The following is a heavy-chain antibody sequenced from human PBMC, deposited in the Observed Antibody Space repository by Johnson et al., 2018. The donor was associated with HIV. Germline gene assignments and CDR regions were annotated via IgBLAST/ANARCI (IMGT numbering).Heavy chain of an antibody. CDR1: GFTFDDYT. CDR3: AKDMGRYSGSYGNYDAFDI. J-gene: IGHJ3*02. CDR2: ISWDGGST. V-gene: IGHV3-43*01. Sequence: QLVESGGGLIQPGGSLRLSCAASGFTFDDYTMHWVRQAPGKGLEWVSLISWDGGSTYYADSVKGRFTIYRDNSKNSLYLQMNSLRTEDTALYYCAKDMGRYSGSYGNYDAFDIWGQGTMVTVSS. D-gene: IGHD1-26*01.